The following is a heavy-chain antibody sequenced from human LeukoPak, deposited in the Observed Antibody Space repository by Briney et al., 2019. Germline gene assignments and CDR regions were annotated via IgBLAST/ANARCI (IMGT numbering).Heavy chain of an antibody. D-gene: IGHD5-18*01. CDR2: ISGSGGST. CDR3: AQGRLGYSYRAFDH. J-gene: IGHJ4*02. V-gene: IGHV3-23*01. Sequence: PGGSLRLSCAASGFTFSNYAMSWVRQAPGKGLEWVSVISGSGGSTNFADSVKGRFTSSRDNSKNTLYLQMHSLRVEDTAVYYCAQGRLGYSYRAFDHWGQGTLVTVSS. CDR1: GFTFSNYA.